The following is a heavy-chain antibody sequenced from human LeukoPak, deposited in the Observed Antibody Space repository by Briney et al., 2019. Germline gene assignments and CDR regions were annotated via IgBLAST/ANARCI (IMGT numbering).Heavy chain of an antibody. V-gene: IGHV4-34*01. CDR2: INHSGST. CDR3: ARDGTPAALGAAFDP. Sequence: SETLSLTCAVYGGSFSGYYWSWIRQPPGRGLEWIGEINHSGSTNYNPSLKSRVTISVDTSKNQFSLKLSSVTAADTAVYYCARDGTPAALGAAFDPWGQGTLVTVSS. D-gene: IGHD2-2*01. J-gene: IGHJ5*02. CDR1: GGSFSGYY.